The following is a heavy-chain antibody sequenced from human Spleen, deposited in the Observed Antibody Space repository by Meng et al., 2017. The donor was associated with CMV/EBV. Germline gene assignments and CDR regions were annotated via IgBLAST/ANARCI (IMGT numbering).Heavy chain of an antibody. CDR3: ARGPDCSSTSCRSGYYGMDV. CDR1: GFTFTSYT. J-gene: IGHJ6*02. D-gene: IGHD2-2*01. Sequence: GGSLRLSRSASGFTFTSYTMNRVRQAPGKGLEWVSSISASGNIWYYADSVKGRFTISRDNAKSSLYLQMNSLRAEDTAVYYCARGPDCSSTSCRSGYYGMDVWGQGTTVTVSS. CDR2: ISASGNIW. V-gene: IGHV3-21*01.